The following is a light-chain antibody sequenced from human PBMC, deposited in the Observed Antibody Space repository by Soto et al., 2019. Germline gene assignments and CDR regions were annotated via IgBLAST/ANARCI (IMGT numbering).Light chain of an antibody. Sequence: DIQMTQSPSSLSASVGARVTITCRASQSISSYLNWYQQKPGKAPKLLIYAASSLQSGVPSRFSGSGSGTDGTLTISSLQPEDGATYYCQQSYSTPLTFGGGTKVDI. J-gene: IGKJ4*01. CDR2: AAS. V-gene: IGKV1-39*01. CDR1: QSISSY. CDR3: QQSYSTPLT.